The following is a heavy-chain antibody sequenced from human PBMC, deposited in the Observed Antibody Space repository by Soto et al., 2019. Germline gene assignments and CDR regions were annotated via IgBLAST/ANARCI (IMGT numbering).Heavy chain of an antibody. J-gene: IGHJ4*02. CDR3: ATDLSYSSGWYDY. CDR2: FDPEDGET. CDR1: GYTLTELS. D-gene: IGHD6-19*01. V-gene: IGHV1-24*01. Sequence: ASVKVSCKVSGYTLTELSMHWVRQAPGKGLEWMGGFDPEDGETIYAQKFQGRVTMTEDTSTETAYMELSILRSEDAVVYYCATDLSYSSGWYDYWGQGTLVTVSS.